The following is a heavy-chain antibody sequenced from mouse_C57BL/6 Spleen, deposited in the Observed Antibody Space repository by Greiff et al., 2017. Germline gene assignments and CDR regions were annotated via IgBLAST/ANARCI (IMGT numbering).Heavy chain of an antibody. CDR1: GYSFTGYF. D-gene: IGHD1-1*01. V-gene: IGHV1-37*01. CDR3: AKSYYGSSWGDWYFDV. CDR2: INPYNGDT. Sequence: EVKVEESGPELVKPGASVKISCKASGYSFTGYFMNWVKQSHGKSLEWIGRINPYNGDTFYNQKFKGKATLTVDKSSSTAHMELLSLTSEDFAVYYCAKSYYGSSWGDWYFDVWGTGTTVTVSS. J-gene: IGHJ1*03.